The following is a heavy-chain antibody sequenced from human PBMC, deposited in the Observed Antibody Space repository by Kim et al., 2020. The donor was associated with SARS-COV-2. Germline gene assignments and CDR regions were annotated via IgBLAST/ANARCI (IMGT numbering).Heavy chain of an antibody. CDR1: GYTFTKYW. J-gene: IGHJ6*02. Sequence: GESLKISCKGSGYTFTKYWIGWVRQMPGKGLEWMGTINPADSDTRYSPSFQGQVIISADKSISTAYLQWSSLKASDTAMYYCATDTVVPDAPYGMDVWGQGTTVTVSS. V-gene: IGHV5-51*01. D-gene: IGHD5-12*01. CDR3: ATDTVVPDAPYGMDV. CDR2: INPADSDT.